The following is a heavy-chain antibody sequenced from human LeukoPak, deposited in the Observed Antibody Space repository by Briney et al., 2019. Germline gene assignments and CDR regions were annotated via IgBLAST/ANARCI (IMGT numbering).Heavy chain of an antibody. V-gene: IGHV3-21*05. Sequence: ESGGGLVKPGGSLRLSCAASGFTFSTYNMNWVRQAPGKGLEWVSYISSSSSTIYYADSVKGRFTISRDNAKNSLYLQMNSLRAEDTAVYYCARGRVVGAADYWGQGTLVTVSS. J-gene: IGHJ4*02. CDR2: ISSSSSTI. CDR3: ARGRVVGAADY. CDR1: GFTFSTYN. D-gene: IGHD1-26*01.